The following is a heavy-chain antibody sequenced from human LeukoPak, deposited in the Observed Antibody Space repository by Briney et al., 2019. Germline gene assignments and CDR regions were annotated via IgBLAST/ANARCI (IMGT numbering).Heavy chain of an antibody. CDR1: GGSISSYY. Sequence: SETLSLTCTVSGGSISSYYWSWIRQPAGQGLEWIGRIYTSGSTNYNPSLKSRVTMSVDTSKNQFSLKLSSVTAADTAVYYCARNGYSYGPPYYYYYMDVWGKGTTVTISS. CDR2: IYTSGST. V-gene: IGHV4-4*07. J-gene: IGHJ6*03. CDR3: ARNGYSYGPPYYYYYMDV. D-gene: IGHD5-18*01.